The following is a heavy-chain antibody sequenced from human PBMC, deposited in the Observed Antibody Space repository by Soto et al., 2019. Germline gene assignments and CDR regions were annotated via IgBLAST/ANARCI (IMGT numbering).Heavy chain of an antibody. CDR1: GFTFSKYT. J-gene: IGHJ4*02. CDR2: ISDDGSNT. D-gene: IGHD3-3*01. V-gene: IGHV3-30-3*01. Sequence: QVQLVESGGGVVQPGRSLRLSCAASGFTFSKYTMHWVRQVPGKGLEWVAAISDDGSNTYYADSVKGRFTISRDNSKNTLYLQMNSLSNEATAVHYCAREVYYDFWSGFNTHPYYFDDWGQGTLVTVSS. CDR3: AREVYYDFWSGFNTHPYYFDD.